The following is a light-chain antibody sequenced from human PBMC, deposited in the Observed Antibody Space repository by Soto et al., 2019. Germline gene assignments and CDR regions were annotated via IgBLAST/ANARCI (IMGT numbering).Light chain of an antibody. V-gene: IGLV1-44*01. Sequence: QSVLSQPPSASGTPGQTVTISCSGSSSNTGSNAVDWYQQLPGTAPKLLIYKNNQRPSGVPDRFSGSKSGTSASLAISGLRSEDEADYNCASWDGGLNRALFGGGTKLPVL. CDR2: KNN. CDR3: ASWDGGLNRAL. CDR1: SSNTGSNA. J-gene: IGLJ2*01.